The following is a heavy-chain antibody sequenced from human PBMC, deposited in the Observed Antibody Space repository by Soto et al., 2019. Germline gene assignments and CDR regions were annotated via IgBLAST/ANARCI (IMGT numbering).Heavy chain of an antibody. CDR3: TRMKQDIVLLVYAIFEGVFDY. V-gene: IGHV1-18*04. Sequence: ASVKVSCKDSGYTITSYGSIWVRQAPGQGLEWMGWISADNGNTNYAQKRQGRDTMTTETSRSAAYMELRSMRCDDAADYYCTRMKQDIVLLVYAIFEGVFDYWGQGTLVTVSS. D-gene: IGHD2-8*01. J-gene: IGHJ4*02. CDR2: ISADNGNT. CDR1: GYTITSYG.